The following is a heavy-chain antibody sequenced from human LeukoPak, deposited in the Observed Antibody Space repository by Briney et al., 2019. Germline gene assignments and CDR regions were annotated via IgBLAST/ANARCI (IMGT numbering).Heavy chain of an antibody. CDR3: ARVRDYDYVWGRREDAFDI. Sequence: GGSLRPSCAASGFTFSSYWIHWVRQAPGKGLVWVSRINSGGSDSIYADSVKGRFTISRDNAQNTVYLQMNSLRAEDTAVYYCARVRDYDYVWGRREDAFDIWGQGTMVTVSS. CDR1: GFTFSSYW. V-gene: IGHV3-74*01. CDR2: INSGGSDS. J-gene: IGHJ3*02. D-gene: IGHD3-16*01.